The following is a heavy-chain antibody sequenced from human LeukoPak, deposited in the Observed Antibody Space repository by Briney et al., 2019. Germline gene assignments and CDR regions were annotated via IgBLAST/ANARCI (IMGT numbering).Heavy chain of an antibody. CDR1: GFTFSSYG. CDR2: IRYDGSNK. D-gene: IGHD3-10*01. J-gene: IGHJ6*02. Sequence: GSLRLSCAASGFTFSSYGMHWVRQAPGKGLEWVAFIRYDGSNKYYADSVKGRFTISRDNSKNTLYLQMNSLRAEDTAVYYCAKEERYYGSGKRYYYGMDVWGQGTTVTVSS. V-gene: IGHV3-30*02. CDR3: AKEERYYGSGKRYYYGMDV.